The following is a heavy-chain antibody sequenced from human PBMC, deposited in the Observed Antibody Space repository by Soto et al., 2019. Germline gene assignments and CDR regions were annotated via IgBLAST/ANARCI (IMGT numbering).Heavy chain of an antibody. V-gene: IGHV1-69*06. CDR2: ILPIFGTT. J-gene: IGHJ6*02. Sequence: SVKVSCKASGGIFNSYSIIWVRQAPGQGLEWMGGILPIFGTTNYAQKFQGRVTITADKSASTAYMELSSLTSKDTAVYDCAGSGYCTSANCRRPDFYTIDGWGQGTMVTVSS. D-gene: IGHD2-2*01. CDR1: GGIFNSYS. CDR3: AGSGYCTSANCRRPDFYTIDG.